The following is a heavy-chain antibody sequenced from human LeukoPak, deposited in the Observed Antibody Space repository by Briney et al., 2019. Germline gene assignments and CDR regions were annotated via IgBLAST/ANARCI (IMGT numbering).Heavy chain of an antibody. D-gene: IGHD2-8*01. CDR1: GFTFSSYW. CDR2: IKQDGSEK. V-gene: IGHV3-7*03. J-gene: IGHJ6*03. Sequence: GGSLRLSCAASGFTFSSYWMSWVRQAPGKGLEWVANIKQDGSEKYYVDSVKGRFTISRDNAKNSLYLQMNSLRAEDTAVYYCTRDRGYCRNSDCYHYYMDVWGGGTTVTVSS. CDR3: TRDRGYCRNSDCYHYYMDV.